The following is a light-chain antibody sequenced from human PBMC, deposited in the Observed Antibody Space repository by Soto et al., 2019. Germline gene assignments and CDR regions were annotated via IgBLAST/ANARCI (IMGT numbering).Light chain of an antibody. V-gene: IGKV3-15*01. J-gene: IGKJ1*01. CDR1: QSVSSH. CDR2: GAS. Sequence: EILLTQSPATLSVSPGERATLSCGASQSVSSHLAWYQQKPGQAHRLLSYGASTRATGIPARFSGSGSGTEFTLTISSLQSQDFAVYYCQQYNNWTPWTFGPGTRWIS. CDR3: QQYNNWTPWT.